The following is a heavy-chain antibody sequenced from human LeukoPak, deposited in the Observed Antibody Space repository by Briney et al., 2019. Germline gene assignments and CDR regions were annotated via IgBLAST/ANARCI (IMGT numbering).Heavy chain of an antibody. CDR3: ARLNFESSGYYTGSYFQH. V-gene: IGHV4-59*08. CDR2: IYYSGST. Sequence: SETLSLTCAVYGGSLSGYYWTWVRQPPGKGLEWIGYIYYSGSTNYNPSLNSRVTISVDTSKNQFSLKLSSVTAADTAVYYCARLNFESSGYYTGSYFQHWGQGTLVTVSS. CDR1: GGSLSGYY. J-gene: IGHJ1*01. D-gene: IGHD3-22*01.